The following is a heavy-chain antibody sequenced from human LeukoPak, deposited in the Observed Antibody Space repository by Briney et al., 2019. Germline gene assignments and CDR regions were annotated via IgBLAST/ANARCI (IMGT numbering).Heavy chain of an antibody. CDR3: ARSTATTLDWYFDL. J-gene: IGHJ2*01. Sequence: PSETPSLTCAVSGYSISSGYYWGWIRQPPGKGLEWIGSIYHSGSTYYNPSLKSRVTISVDTSKNQFSLKLSSVTAADTAVYYCARSTATTLDWYFDLWGRGTLVTVSS. D-gene: IGHD4-17*01. V-gene: IGHV4-38-2*01. CDR1: GYSISSGYY. CDR2: IYHSGST.